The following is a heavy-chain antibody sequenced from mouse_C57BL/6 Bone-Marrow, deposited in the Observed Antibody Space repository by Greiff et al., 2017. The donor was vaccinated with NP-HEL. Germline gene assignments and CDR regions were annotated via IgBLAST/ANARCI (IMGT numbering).Heavy chain of an antibody. Sequence: QVQLKQSGPELVKPGASVKISCKASGYAFSSSWMNWVKQRPGKGLEWIGRIYPGDGDTNYNGKFKGKATLTADKSSSTAYMQLSSLTSEDSAVYFCARSGVITTVVASFDYWGQGTTLTFSS. J-gene: IGHJ2*01. V-gene: IGHV1-82*01. D-gene: IGHD1-1*01. CDR1: GYAFSSSW. CDR3: ARSGVITTVVASFDY. CDR2: IYPGDGDT.